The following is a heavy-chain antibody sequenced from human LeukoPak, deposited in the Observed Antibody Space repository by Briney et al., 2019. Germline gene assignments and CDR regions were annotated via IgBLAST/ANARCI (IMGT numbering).Heavy chain of an antibody. CDR2: INHGGST. J-gene: IGHJ4*02. CDR1: GGSFSGYY. CDR3: ARASYGEIGGVFDY. V-gene: IGHV4-34*01. D-gene: IGHD4-17*01. Sequence: SETLSLTCGVYGGSFSGYYWSWIRQPPGKGLEWIGEINHGGSTNYNPSLKSRVTILVDTSKNQFSLKLSSVTAADTAVYYCARASYGEIGGVFDYWGQGTLATVSS.